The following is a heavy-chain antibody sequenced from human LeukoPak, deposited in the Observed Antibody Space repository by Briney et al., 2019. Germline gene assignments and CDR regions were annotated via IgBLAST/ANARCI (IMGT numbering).Heavy chain of an antibody. Sequence: SETLSLTCTVSGASIRSSYWSWIRQPPGKGLEWIGYISYTGSTNYNPSLKSRVSLSVDTSKNQFSLELSSVTAADTAVYYCATYRTSFIYWYFDLGGRGTLVTVSS. CDR1: GASIRSSY. V-gene: IGHV4-59*01. CDR2: ISYTGST. CDR3: ATYRTSFIYWYFDL. D-gene: IGHD2-2*01. J-gene: IGHJ2*01.